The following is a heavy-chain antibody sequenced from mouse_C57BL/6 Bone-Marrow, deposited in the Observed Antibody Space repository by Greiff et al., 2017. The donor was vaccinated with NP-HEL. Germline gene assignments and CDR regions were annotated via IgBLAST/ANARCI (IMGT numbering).Heavy chain of an antibody. CDR3: ARGPYYYGSSYGVLDY. CDR2: ISSGGSYT. J-gene: IGHJ4*01. D-gene: IGHD1-1*01. CDR1: GFTFSSYG. Sequence: EVQGVESGGDLVKPGGSLKLSCAASGFTFSSYGMSWVRQTPDKRLEWVATISSGGSYTSYPDSVKGRFTISRDNAKNTLYLQMSSLKSEDTAMYYCARGPYYYGSSYGVLDYWGQGTSVTVSS. V-gene: IGHV5-6*01.